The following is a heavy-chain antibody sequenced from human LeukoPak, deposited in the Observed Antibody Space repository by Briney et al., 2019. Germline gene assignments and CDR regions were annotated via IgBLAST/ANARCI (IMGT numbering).Heavy chain of an antibody. D-gene: IGHD6-19*01. CDR2: MNPNSGYT. CDR3: ARVAGSIDY. V-gene: IGHV1-8*03. Sequence: ASVKVSCKASGYTFTTYDINWVRQATGRGLEWMGWMNPNSGYTGYAQKFQGRVTITRDTSISTAYMELSSLRSEDTAVYYCARVAGSIDYWGQGTLVTVSS. J-gene: IGHJ4*02. CDR1: GYTFTTYD.